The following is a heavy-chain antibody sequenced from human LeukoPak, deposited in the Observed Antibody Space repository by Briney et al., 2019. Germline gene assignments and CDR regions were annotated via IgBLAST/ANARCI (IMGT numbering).Heavy chain of an antibody. D-gene: IGHD3-10*01. Sequence: GGSLRLSCAAPGFTFSGYSMNWVRQAPGKGLEWVSSISSGSSFICYADSVKGRFTVSRDNAKNSLYLQMNSLRAEDTAVYYCAKPHVLLWFGELNDYYYYYMDVWGKGTTVTVSS. J-gene: IGHJ6*03. CDR2: ISSGSSFI. CDR3: AKPHVLLWFGELNDYYYYYMDV. CDR1: GFTFSGYS. V-gene: IGHV3-21*01.